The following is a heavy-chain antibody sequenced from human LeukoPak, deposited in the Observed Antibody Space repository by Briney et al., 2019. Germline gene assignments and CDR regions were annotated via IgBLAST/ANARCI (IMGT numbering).Heavy chain of an antibody. D-gene: IGHD1-26*01. J-gene: IGHJ4*02. CDR2: ISSSGSGDNT. V-gene: IGHV3-23*01. CDR1: GVTLSTYA. Sequence: PGGSLRLSCAASGVTLSTYAMSWARQAPGKGLEWASGISSSGSGDNTYYADSVKGRFTISRDNSKNTLYLQMNSLRAEDTAVYYCAKDLPGIVGAEPFDYWGQGTLVTVSS. CDR3: AKDLPGIVGAEPFDY.